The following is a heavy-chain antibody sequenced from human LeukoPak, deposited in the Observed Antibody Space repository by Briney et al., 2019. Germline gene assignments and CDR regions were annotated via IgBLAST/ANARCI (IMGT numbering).Heavy chain of an antibody. V-gene: IGHV1-18*01. CDR3: ATTSYYDILTGYYKGQRRNYYYGMDV. CDR1: VYTFTSYG. D-gene: IGHD3-9*01. Sequence: RASVEVSCKASVYTFTSYGISWVRQAPGQGLEWMGWISAYNGNTNYAQKLQGRVTMTTDTSTSTAYMELRSLRSDDTAVYYCATTSYYDILTGYYKGQRRNYYYGMDVWGQGTTVTVSS. CDR2: ISAYNGNT. J-gene: IGHJ6*02.